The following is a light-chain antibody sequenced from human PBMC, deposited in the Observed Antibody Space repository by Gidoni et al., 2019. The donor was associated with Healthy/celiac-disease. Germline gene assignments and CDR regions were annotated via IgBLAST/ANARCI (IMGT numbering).Light chain of an antibody. V-gene: IGKV4-1*01. Sequence: DIVMTQSPDSLAVSLVERATINCKSSQSVLYSSTNKNYLAWYQQKPGQPPKLLIYGASTRESGVPDRFSGSGSGTDFTLTISSLQAEDVAVYYCQQYYSTPFTFXGXTKVEIK. CDR1: QSVLYSSTNKNY. CDR3: QQYYSTPFT. J-gene: IGKJ4*01. CDR2: GAS.